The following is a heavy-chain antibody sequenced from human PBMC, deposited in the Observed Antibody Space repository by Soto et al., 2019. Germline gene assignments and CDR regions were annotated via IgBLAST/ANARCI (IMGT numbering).Heavy chain of an antibody. Sequence: QVQLVQSGAEVKKPGASVKVFCKASGYTFTSYAIQWVRQAPGQRLEWVGWIHSGNGNTKYSQKFLDRVTIIRDTSANTVYMQLSGLRSEDTAVYYCAREHDPWSLHAFDIWGQGTRVTISS. CDR1: GYTFTSYA. J-gene: IGHJ3*02. V-gene: IGHV1-3*01. CDR2: IHSGNGNT. CDR3: AREHDPWSLHAFDI. D-gene: IGHD3-3*01.